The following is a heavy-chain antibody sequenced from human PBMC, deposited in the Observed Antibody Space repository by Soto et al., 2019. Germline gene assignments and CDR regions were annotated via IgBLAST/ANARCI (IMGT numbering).Heavy chain of an antibody. D-gene: IGHD6-13*01. J-gene: IGHJ3*02. CDR3: ARDNYSSSWYEPDFAFDI. Sequence: TSETLSLTCTVSGGSISSGGYYWSWIRQHPGKGLEWIGYIYYSGSTYYNPSLKSRVTISVDTSKNQFSLKLSSVTAADTAVYYCARDNYSSSWYEPDFAFDIWGQGTMVTVSS. CDR2: IYYSGST. CDR1: GGSISSGGYY. V-gene: IGHV4-31*03.